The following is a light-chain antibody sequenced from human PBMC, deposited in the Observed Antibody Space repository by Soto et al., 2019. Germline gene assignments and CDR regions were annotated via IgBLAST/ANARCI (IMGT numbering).Light chain of an antibody. Sequence: QSVLTQPPSVSGAPGQTITISCTGSSSNIGAGYDVHWYQQPPGTAPKLIIYEASNRPSGVPDRFSGSKSGNTASLTISGLQAADEADYYCSLYTSENTYVFGTGTKV. CDR1: SSNIGAGYD. V-gene: IGLV1-40*01. CDR3: SLYTSENTYV. J-gene: IGLJ1*01. CDR2: EAS.